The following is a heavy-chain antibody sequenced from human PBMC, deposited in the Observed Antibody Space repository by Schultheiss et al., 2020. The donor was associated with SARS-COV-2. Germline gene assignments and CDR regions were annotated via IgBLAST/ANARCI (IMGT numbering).Heavy chain of an antibody. V-gene: IGHV4-31*03. D-gene: IGHD3-16*01. J-gene: IGHJ6*02. CDR3: ARGTGGGMDV. Sequence: SETLSLTCTVYGGSISSGGYYWSWIRQHPGKGLEWIGYIYYSGSTYYNPSLKSRVTISVDTSKNQFSLKLSSVTAADTAVYYCARGTGGGMDVWGQGTTVTVSS. CDR1: GGSISSGGYY. CDR2: IYYSGST.